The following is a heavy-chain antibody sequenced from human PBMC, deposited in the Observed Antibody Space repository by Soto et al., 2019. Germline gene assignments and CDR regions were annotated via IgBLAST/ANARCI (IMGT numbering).Heavy chain of an antibody. CDR3: TRDGRGLGRLSLFEY. CDR2: IYSGETT. Sequence: SLRLSCAASGFNVNSDYMNWVLQTPGKGLEWVASIYSGETTYYADSVRGRFTISSDKSKNTLYFQLSSLRIEDTAVYYCTRDGRGLGRLSLFEYWGQGVLVTVSS. CDR1: GFNVNSDY. V-gene: IGHV3-53*01. D-gene: IGHD2-21*02. J-gene: IGHJ4*02.